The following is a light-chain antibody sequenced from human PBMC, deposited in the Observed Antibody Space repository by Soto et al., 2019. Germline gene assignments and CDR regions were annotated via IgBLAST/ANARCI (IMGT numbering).Light chain of an antibody. V-gene: IGKV3-20*01. Sequence: EIVLTQSPGTLSLSPGERATLSCRASQSVNDNYLAWYQQKPGQAPRLLIYGASSRATGIPDRFGCGGSGTDFTLNISRLEPEDLAMYYCQQYGSSQYTFGQGTKLEIK. J-gene: IGKJ2*01. CDR1: QSVNDNY. CDR2: GAS. CDR3: QQYGSSQYT.